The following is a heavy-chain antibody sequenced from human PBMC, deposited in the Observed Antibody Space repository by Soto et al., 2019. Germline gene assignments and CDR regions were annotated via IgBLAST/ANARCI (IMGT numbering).Heavy chain of an antibody. Sequence: GGSLRLSCAASGFTFSSDSMNWVRQAPGKGLEWVSSISSSSSYIYYADSVKGRFTISRDNAKNSLYLQVNSLRAEDTAVYYCAREGIAAALDYWGQGTLVTVSS. CDR1: GFTFSSDS. D-gene: IGHD6-13*01. V-gene: IGHV3-21*01. CDR3: AREGIAAALDY. J-gene: IGHJ4*02. CDR2: ISSSSSYI.